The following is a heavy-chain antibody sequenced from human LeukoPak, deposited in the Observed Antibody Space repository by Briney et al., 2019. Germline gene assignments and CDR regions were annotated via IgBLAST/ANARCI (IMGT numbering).Heavy chain of an antibody. CDR3: ARRDFSGWNYYDY. CDR1: GGSMNSYY. J-gene: IGHJ4*02. CDR2: IYYSGST. Sequence: SSETLSLTCTVSGGSMNSYYWSWIRQPPGKGLEWIGHIYYSGSTKYNPSLESRVTISVDTSKNQFSLKLSSVTAADTAVYYCARRDFSGWNYYDYSGQGTLVTVSS. V-gene: IGHV4-59*01. D-gene: IGHD6-19*01.